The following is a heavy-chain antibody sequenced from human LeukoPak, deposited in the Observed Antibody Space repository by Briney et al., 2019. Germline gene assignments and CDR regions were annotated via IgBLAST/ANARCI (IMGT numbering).Heavy chain of an antibody. Sequence: GASVKVSCKASGYTFTSYAMNWVRQAPGQGLEWMGWINPNSGGTNYAQKSQGRVTMTRDTSISTAYMELSRLRSDDTAVYYCARDRHCSSTSCLGMDVWGKGTTVTVSS. CDR1: GYTFTSYA. CDR3: ARDRHCSSTSCLGMDV. V-gene: IGHV1-2*02. CDR2: INPNSGGT. D-gene: IGHD2-2*01. J-gene: IGHJ6*04.